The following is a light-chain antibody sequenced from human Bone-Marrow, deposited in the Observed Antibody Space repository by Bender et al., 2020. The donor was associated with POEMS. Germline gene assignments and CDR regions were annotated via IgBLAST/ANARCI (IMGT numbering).Light chain of an antibody. J-gene: IGLJ3*02. V-gene: IGLV2-8*01. CDR3: QSYDRSLDWV. Sequence: QSALTQPPSASGSPGQSVTISCTGSSSDVGGYDFVSWYQQHPDKAPKLIIYEVTKRPSGVPDRFSGSKSGNTASLTVSGLQAEDEADYYCQSYDRSLDWVFGGGTKVTVL. CDR1: SSDVGGYDF. CDR2: EVT.